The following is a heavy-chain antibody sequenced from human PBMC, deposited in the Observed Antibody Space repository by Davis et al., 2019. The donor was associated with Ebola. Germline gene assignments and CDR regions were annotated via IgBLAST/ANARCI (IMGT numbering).Heavy chain of an antibody. D-gene: IGHD3-22*01. CDR2: ISSGSTYI. CDR1: GFSFSGYT. V-gene: IGHV3-21*01. CDR3: TRDNLFYYDTSGYHDVFDV. J-gene: IGHJ3*01. Sequence: GGSLRLSCAASGFSFSGYTMNWVRQAPGKGLEWVSYISSGSTYIYYADSVKGRYTVSRDNTKNSLYLQMNNLRAEDTAVYYCTRDNLFYYDTSGYHDVFDVWGQGTMVTVSS.